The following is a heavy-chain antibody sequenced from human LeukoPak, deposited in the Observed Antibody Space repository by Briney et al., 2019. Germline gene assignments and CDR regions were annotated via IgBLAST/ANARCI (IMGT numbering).Heavy chain of an antibody. J-gene: IGHJ4*02. CDR1: GFTFSSYW. CDR3: ATSRTFDY. Sequence: GGSLRLSCAASGFTFSSYWMHWVRQAPGKGLVWVSRIKSDGSSTSYADSVKGRFTISRDNAKNTVYLQMNSLRAEDTAVYYCATSRTFDYWGQGALVTVFS. CDR2: IKSDGSST. V-gene: IGHV3-74*01.